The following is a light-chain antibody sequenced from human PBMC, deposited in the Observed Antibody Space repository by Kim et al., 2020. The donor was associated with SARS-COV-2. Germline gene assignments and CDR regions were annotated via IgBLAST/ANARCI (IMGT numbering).Light chain of an antibody. V-gene: IGLV2-14*03. CDR2: DVA. J-gene: IGLJ3*02. Sequence: QSALTQPASVSGSPGQSITISCTGTISDVGAFDYVSWYQQHPGKAPKLIIYDVANRPSGISNRFSGSKSGNTASLTISGLQPEDEANYYCSSYTSSTTFWVFGGGTKVTVL. CDR1: ISDVGAFDY. CDR3: SSYTSSTTFWV.